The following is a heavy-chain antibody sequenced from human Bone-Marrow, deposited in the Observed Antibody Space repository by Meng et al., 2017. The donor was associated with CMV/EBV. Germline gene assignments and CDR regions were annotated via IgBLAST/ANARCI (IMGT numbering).Heavy chain of an antibody. Sequence: ASVKVSCKASGYTFTAYNINWVRQAPGQGLEWMGWISVYNDNTNYAQKFQGRVTMTTDTSTSTAYMELRSLRSDDTAVYYCARGQGGSYSDRFDPWGQGTLVTVSS. CDR2: ISVYNDNT. V-gene: IGHV1-18*01. CDR1: GYTFTAYN. J-gene: IGHJ5*02. D-gene: IGHD1-26*01. CDR3: ARGQGGSYSDRFDP.